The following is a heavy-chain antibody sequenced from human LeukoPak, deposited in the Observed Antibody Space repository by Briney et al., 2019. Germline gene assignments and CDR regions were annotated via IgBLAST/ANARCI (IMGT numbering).Heavy chain of an antibody. CDR1: GGSISSYY. D-gene: IGHD2-15*01. V-gene: IGHV4-59*01. J-gene: IGHJ4*02. CDR3: ARQDYCSGGSCYDY. CDR2: IYYSGST. Sequence: SETLSLTCTVSGGSISSYYWSWIRQPPGKGLEWIGYIYYSGSTNYNPSLKSRATISVDTSKNQFSLKLSSVTAADTAVYYCARQDYCSGGSCYDYWGQGTLVTVSS.